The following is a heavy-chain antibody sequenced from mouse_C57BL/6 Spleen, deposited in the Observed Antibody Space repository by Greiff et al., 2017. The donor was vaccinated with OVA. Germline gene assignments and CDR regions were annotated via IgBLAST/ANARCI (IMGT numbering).Heavy chain of an antibody. V-gene: IGHV1-52*01. CDR3: ASQISNFYAMDY. D-gene: IGHD2-5*01. CDR2: IDPSDSET. CDR1: GYTFTSYW. Sequence: VKQSCKASGYTFTSYWMHWVKQRPIQGLEWIGNIDPSDSETHYNQKFKDKATLTVDKSSSTAYMQPSSLTSEDSAVYDGASQISNFYAMDYWGQGTSVTVSS. J-gene: IGHJ4*01.